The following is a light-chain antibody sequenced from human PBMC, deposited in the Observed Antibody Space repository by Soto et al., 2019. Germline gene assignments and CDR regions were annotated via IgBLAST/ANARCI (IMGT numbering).Light chain of an antibody. V-gene: IGLV2-14*01. CDR1: STDVGGYNY. CDR3: GSYSSTDTPFV. CDR2: EVT. Sequence: QSALAQPSSVSGSPGQSNTISCTGTSTDVGGYNYVSWYQHHSGKAPKLLIYEVTNRPSGISDRFSGSKSVNTASLTISGLQAEDESDYYCGSYSSTDTPFVFGTGTKLTVL. J-gene: IGLJ1*01.